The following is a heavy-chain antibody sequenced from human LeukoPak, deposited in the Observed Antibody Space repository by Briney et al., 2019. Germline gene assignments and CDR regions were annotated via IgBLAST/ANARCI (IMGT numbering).Heavy chain of an antibody. D-gene: IGHD3-22*01. Sequence: SETLSLTCSVSGGSITGDNYYWGWIRQPPGKGLEWIGSIYYSGSTNYNPLFRSPVTISVDTSKNQFSLKLSSVTAADTAVYYCARVRVTMIVVGSHYFDYWGQGTLVTVSS. CDR1: GGSITGDNYY. CDR2: IYYSGST. J-gene: IGHJ4*02. V-gene: IGHV4-39*07. CDR3: ARVRVTMIVVGSHYFDY.